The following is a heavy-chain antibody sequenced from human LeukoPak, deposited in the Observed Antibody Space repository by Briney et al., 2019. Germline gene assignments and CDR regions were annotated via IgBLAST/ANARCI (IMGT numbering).Heavy chain of an antibody. Sequence: PGGSLRLSCAASGFTFSHFFMNWIRQAPGKGLEWVSAISGSGGSTYYADSVKGRFTISRDNSKNTLYLQMNGLRAEDTAIYYCAKSAYNDFWSGYYMDVWGKGTTVTVSS. J-gene: IGHJ6*03. V-gene: IGHV3-23*01. CDR1: GFTFSHFF. CDR2: ISGSGGST. D-gene: IGHD3-3*01. CDR3: AKSAYNDFWSGYYMDV.